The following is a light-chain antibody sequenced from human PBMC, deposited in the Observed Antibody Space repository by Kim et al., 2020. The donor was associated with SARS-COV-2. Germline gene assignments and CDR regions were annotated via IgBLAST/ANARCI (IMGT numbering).Light chain of an antibody. CDR1: QSISNY. V-gene: IGKV1-16*02. J-gene: IGKJ4*01. Sequence: ATVDDTVTITCRARQSISNYLVWFQQKPEKAPQTLIYAASTLQSGVPSKFSGRGSGTDFTLTINSLQPEDFATYYCSHYNSYPLTFSGGTKVDIK. CDR3: SHYNSYPLT. CDR2: AAS.